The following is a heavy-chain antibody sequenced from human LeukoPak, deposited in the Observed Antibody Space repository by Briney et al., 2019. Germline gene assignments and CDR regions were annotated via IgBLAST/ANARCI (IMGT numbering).Heavy chain of an antibody. CDR3: AREKTGGSNYHNYYYGMDV. V-gene: IGHV4-31*03. J-gene: IGHJ6*04. D-gene: IGHD4-11*01. CDR1: GGSISSGGYY. CDR2: IYYSGST. Sequence: SETLSLTCTVSGGSISSGGYYWSLIRQHPGKGLEWIGYIYYSGSTYYNPSLKSRVTISVDTSKNQFSLKLSSVTAADTAVYYCAREKTGGSNYHNYYYGMDVWGKGTTVTVSS.